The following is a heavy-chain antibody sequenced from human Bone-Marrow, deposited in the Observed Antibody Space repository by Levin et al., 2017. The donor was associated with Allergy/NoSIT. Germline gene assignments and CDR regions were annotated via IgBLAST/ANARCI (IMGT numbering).Heavy chain of an antibody. Sequence: GGSLRLSCAASGFTVSSNYMSWVRQAPGKGLEWVSVIYSGGSTYYADSVKGRFTISRDNSKNTLYLQMNSLRAEDTAVYYCARDGRTTRWTDAFDIWGQGTMVTVSS. CDR3: ARDGRTTRWTDAFDI. CDR2: IYSGGST. D-gene: IGHD1-1*01. J-gene: IGHJ3*02. CDR1: GFTVSSNY. V-gene: IGHV3-66*02.